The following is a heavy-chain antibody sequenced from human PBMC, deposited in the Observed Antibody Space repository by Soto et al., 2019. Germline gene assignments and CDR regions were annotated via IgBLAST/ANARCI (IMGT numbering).Heavy chain of an antibody. CDR2: ISSSSSYI. D-gene: IGHD3-22*01. J-gene: IGHJ5*02. CDR1: GFTFSSYS. V-gene: IGHV3-21*01. Sequence: EVQLVESGGGLVKPGGSLRLSCAASGFTFSSYSMNWVRQAPGKGLEWVSSISSSSSYIYYADSVKGRFTISRDNAKNSLYLQMHSLRAEYTAVYYCARGLYYYDSSGYYSPWGQGTLVTVSS. CDR3: ARGLYYYDSSGYYSP.